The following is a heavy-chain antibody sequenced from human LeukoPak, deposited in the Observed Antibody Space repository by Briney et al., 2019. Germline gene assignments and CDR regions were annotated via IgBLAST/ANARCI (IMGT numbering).Heavy chain of an antibody. CDR2: ISSSAGST. J-gene: IGHJ4*02. CDR1: EFTFSSYA. Sequence: GGSLRLSCAASEFTFSSYATSWVRQAPGKGLEWVSVISSSAGSTYYADSVQGRFTISRDNSINTLYLQMNSLRAEDTAVYYCAKAKGGSWYDFGCWGQGTLVTVSS. V-gene: IGHV3-23*01. CDR3: AKAKGGSWYDFGC. D-gene: IGHD6-13*01.